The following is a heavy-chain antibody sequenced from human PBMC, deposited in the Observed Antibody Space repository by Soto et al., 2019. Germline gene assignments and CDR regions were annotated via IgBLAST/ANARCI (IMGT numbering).Heavy chain of an antibody. CDR2: INHSGST. V-gene: IGHV4-34*01. CDR1: GGSFSCYS. CDR3: ARGKTYCSGGSCYEQFDY. J-gene: IGHJ4*02. Sequence: PSETLSLTCAVYGGSFSCYSWRWVRQPPGKGLEWIGEINHSGSTNYNPSLKSRVAISVDTSKNQFSLKLSSMTAADTAMYYCARGKTYCSGGSCYEQFDYWGQGSLVTVSS. D-gene: IGHD2-15*01.